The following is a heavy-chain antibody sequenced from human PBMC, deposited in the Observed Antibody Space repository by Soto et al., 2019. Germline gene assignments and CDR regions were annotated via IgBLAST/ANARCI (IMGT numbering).Heavy chain of an antibody. CDR1: GFSITNTW. D-gene: IGHD3-16*02. Sequence: GGSLRHTSAASGFSITNTWMHWIRQAPGKGLEWVGRVKSKADGGTADYAAPVKGRFTVSRDIAKNPVYLQMNSLTVEDTAVYFCARDVSYQRFDHWGQGALVTVSS. V-gene: IGHV3-15*07. CDR3: ARDVSYQRFDH. CDR2: VKSKADGGTA. J-gene: IGHJ4*02.